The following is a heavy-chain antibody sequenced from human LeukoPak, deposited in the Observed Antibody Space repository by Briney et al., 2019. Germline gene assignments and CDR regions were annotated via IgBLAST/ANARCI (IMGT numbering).Heavy chain of an antibody. J-gene: IGHJ4*02. D-gene: IGHD5-18*01. V-gene: IGHV4-38-2*01. CDR1: GYSISSGYY. Sequence: SETLSLTCAVSGYSISSGYYWGGIRPPPGKGLGWIGSSYHSGSTYYTPSLKSRVTISVDTSKNQFSLKLSSVTAADTAVYYCARGFGYSYGKRTFDYWGQGTLVTVSS. CDR3: ARGFGYSYGKRTFDY. CDR2: SYHSGST.